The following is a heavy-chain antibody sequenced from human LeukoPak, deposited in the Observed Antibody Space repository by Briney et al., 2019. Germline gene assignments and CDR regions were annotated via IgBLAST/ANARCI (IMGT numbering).Heavy chain of an antibody. CDR2: INHSGST. J-gene: IGHJ4*02. CDR1: GGSFSGYY. V-gene: IGHV4-34*01. CDR3: ARGVLMVYAYRPYFDY. Sequence: SETLSLTCAVYGGSFSGYYWSWLRQPPGKGLEWIGEINHSGSTNYNPSLKSRVTISVDTSKNQFSLKLSSVTAADTAVYYCARGVLMVYAYRPYFDYWGQGTLVTVSS. D-gene: IGHD2-8*01.